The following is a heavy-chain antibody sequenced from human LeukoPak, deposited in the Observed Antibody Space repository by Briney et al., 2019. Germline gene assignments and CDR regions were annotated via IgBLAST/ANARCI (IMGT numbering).Heavy chain of an antibody. Sequence: PSETLSLTCTVSGGSISSYYWSWIRQPPGKGLEWIGYIYYSGSTNYNPSLKSRVTISVDTSKNQFSLKLSSVTAADTAVYYSASSVVRVDSSGWPFDYWGQGTLVTVSS. V-gene: IGHV4-59*01. D-gene: IGHD6-19*01. CDR1: GGSISSYY. J-gene: IGHJ4*02. CDR2: IYYSGST. CDR3: ASSVVRVDSSGWPFDY.